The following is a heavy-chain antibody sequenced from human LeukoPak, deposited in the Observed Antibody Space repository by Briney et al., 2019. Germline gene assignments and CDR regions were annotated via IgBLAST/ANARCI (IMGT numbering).Heavy chain of an antibody. CDR3: ARDLLVVVGAAFDY. Sequence: GGSLRLSCAASGFTFSSYAMSWVRQAPGKGLEWVSGINWNGGSTGYADSVKGRFTISRDNAKNSLYLQMNSLRAEDTALYYCARDLLVVVGAAFDYWGQGTLVTVSS. CDR2: INWNGGST. V-gene: IGHV3-20*04. D-gene: IGHD1-26*01. CDR1: GFTFSSYA. J-gene: IGHJ4*02.